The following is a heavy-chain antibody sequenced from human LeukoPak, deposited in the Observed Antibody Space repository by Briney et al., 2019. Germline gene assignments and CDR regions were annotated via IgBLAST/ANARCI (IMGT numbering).Heavy chain of an antibody. Sequence: GGSLRLSCAVSGVNFSSYWMSWVRQAPGKGLEWVANIKQDGSEEYYVDSVKGRFTISTDNAKNSLYLQMNSLRAEDTGVYYCARDAYYDFWSGYPRYFDYWGQGTLVTVSS. CDR1: GVNFSSYW. V-gene: IGHV3-7*01. J-gene: IGHJ4*02. CDR2: IKQDGSEE. D-gene: IGHD3-3*01. CDR3: ARDAYYDFWSGYPRYFDY.